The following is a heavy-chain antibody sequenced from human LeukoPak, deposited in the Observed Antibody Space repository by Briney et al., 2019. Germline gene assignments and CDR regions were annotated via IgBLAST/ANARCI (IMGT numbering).Heavy chain of an antibody. D-gene: IGHD6-13*01. J-gene: IGHJ5*02. CDR1: GFTFSDYG. Sequence: GGSLRLSCAASGFTFSDYGMHWVRQAPGKGLEWVSSISSSSTYISHADSVKGRFTISRDNSKNTLYLQMNSLRAEDTAVYYCAKGIAAAGTGGWFDPWGQGTLVTVSS. CDR2: ISSSSTYI. V-gene: IGHV3-21*04. CDR3: AKGIAAAGTGGWFDP.